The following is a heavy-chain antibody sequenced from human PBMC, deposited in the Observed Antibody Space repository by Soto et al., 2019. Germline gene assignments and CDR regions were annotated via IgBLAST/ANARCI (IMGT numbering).Heavy chain of an antibody. Sequence: EVQLLESGGGLVQPGGSLRLSCAASGFTFSSYAMSWVRQAPGKGLEWVSAISGSGGSTYYADSVKGRFTISRDNSKNTLYLQMNSLRAEDTAVYYCAKAIPSAQYYDFWSRKSSGFDYWGQGTLVTVSS. CDR2: ISGSGGST. CDR3: AKAIPSAQYYDFWSRKSSGFDY. D-gene: IGHD3-3*01. V-gene: IGHV3-23*01. J-gene: IGHJ4*02. CDR1: GFTFSSYA.